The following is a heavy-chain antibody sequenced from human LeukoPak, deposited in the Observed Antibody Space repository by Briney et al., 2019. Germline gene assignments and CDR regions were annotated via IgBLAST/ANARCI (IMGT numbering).Heavy chain of an antibody. V-gene: IGHV1-2*02. J-gene: IGHJ4*02. Sequence: ASVKVSCKASGYTFTGYSMHWVRQAPGHGLEWMGWINPNSGGTNYAQKFQGRVTMTRDTSISTAYMELSRLRSDDTAVYYCARDYGYSSGCDYWGQGTLVTVSS. CDR1: GYTFTGYS. D-gene: IGHD6-19*01. CDR2: INPNSGGT. CDR3: ARDYGYSSGCDY.